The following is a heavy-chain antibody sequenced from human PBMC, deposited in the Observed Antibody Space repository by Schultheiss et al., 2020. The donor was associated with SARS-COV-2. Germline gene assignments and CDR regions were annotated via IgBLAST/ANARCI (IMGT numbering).Heavy chain of an antibody. CDR1: GGSFSGYY. Sequence: SETLSLTCAVYGGSFSGYYWSWIRQPPGKGLEWIGEINHSGSSNYNPSLKSRVSISVDTSKNQFSLKLSSVTAADTAVYYCARDLLRDRGSVDYWGQGTLVTVSS. J-gene: IGHJ4*02. CDR3: ARDLLRDRGSVDY. V-gene: IGHV4-34*01. CDR2: INHSGSS. D-gene: IGHD3-10*01.